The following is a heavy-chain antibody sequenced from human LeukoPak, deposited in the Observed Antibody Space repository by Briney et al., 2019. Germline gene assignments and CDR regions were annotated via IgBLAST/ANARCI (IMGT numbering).Heavy chain of an antibody. V-gene: IGHV3-33*01. J-gene: IGHJ5*02. D-gene: IGHD6-6*01. CDR1: GFTFSSYG. CDR2: IWYDGSNK. CDR3: ARDGRIAARPVWFDP. Sequence: GGSLRLSCAASGFTFSSYGMHWVRQAPGKGLEWVAVIWYDGSNKYYADSVKGRFTISRDNSKNTLYLQMNSLRAEDTAVYYCARDGRIAARPVWFDPWGQGTLGTVSS.